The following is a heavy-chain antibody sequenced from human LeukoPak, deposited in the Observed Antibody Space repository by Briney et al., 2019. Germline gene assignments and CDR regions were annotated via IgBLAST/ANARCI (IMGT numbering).Heavy chain of an antibody. Sequence: SETLSLTCAVYGGSFSGYYWSWIRQPPGKGLEWIGEINHSGSTNYNPSLKSRVTISVDTSKNQFSLKLSSVTAADTAVYYCARAWGAPYYYYMDVWGKGTTVTISS. D-gene: IGHD3-16*01. CDR1: GGSFSGYY. J-gene: IGHJ6*03. CDR3: ARAWGAPYYYYMDV. V-gene: IGHV4-34*01. CDR2: INHSGST.